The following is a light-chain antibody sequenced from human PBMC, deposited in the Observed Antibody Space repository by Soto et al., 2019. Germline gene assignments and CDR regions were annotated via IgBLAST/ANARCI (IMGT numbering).Light chain of an antibody. CDR2: DAS. J-gene: IGKJ1*01. CDR3: QQYSNYWT. V-gene: IGKV1-5*01. Sequence: DIRMTQSPASLSASFGDRVTITCRASQSISRRLAWYQQKPGKAPKLLIYDASSLESGVPSRFSGSGSGTEFTLTISSLKPDDFATYYCQQYSNYWTFGQGTKVDIK. CDR1: QSISRR.